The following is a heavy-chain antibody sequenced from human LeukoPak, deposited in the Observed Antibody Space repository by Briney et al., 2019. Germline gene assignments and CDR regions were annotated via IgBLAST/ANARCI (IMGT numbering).Heavy chain of an antibody. CDR3: ARDHSYYYGSGSYEDY. CDR1: VFTFSSYE. V-gene: IGHV3-48*03. CDR2: IRSSVSNI. Sequence: GGSLRLSCAASVFTFSSYEMNWVRQAPGKGLEWVSYIRSSVSNIYYADSVKGRFTISRDNAKNSLYLQMNSLRAEDTAVYYCARDHSYYYGSGSYEDYWGQGTLVTVSS. J-gene: IGHJ4*02. D-gene: IGHD3-10*01.